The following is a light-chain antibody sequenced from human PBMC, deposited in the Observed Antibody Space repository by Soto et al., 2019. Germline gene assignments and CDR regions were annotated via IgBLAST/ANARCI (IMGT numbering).Light chain of an antibody. CDR3: MQALQTPRT. CDR1: QSLVHSDGIAY. V-gene: IGKV2-30*02. CDR2: KVS. Sequence: DVVMTQSPLSLPVTLGQPASISCRSNQSLVHSDGIAYFSWFQXRQGRSQRRXTYKVSNRDSGVPARFSGSGSGTDLAMKISRVEAEDGGVYYGMQALQTPRTFGQGTRLEIK. J-gene: IGKJ5*01.